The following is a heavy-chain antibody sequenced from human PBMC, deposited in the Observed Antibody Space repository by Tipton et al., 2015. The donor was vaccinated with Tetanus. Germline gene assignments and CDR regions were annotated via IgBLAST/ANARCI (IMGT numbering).Heavy chain of an antibody. J-gene: IGHJ5*02. CDR2: MNPNSGNT. CDR3: ARMYPLANWFDP. D-gene: IGHD2-15*01. CDR1: GYTFTSYD. Sequence: QSGAEVKKPGASVKVSCKASGYTFTSYDINWVRQATGQGLEWMGWMNPNSGNTGYAQKFQGRVTMTRNTSISTAYMEPSSLRSEDTAVYYCARMYPLANWFDPWGQGTLVTVSS. V-gene: IGHV1-8*01.